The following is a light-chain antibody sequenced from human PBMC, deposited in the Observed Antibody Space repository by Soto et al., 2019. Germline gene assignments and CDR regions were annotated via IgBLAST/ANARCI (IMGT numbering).Light chain of an antibody. CDR3: QQFNNWPRT. J-gene: IGKJ1*01. CDR1: QSVSSN. Sequence: EIVMTQSPATLSVSPVERATLSCRASQSVSSNLAWYQQKPGQAPRLLIYDASTRATGIPARFSGSGSGTEFTLSISSLQSEDFAVYYCQQFNNWPRTFGQGTKVDI. V-gene: IGKV3-15*01. CDR2: DAS.